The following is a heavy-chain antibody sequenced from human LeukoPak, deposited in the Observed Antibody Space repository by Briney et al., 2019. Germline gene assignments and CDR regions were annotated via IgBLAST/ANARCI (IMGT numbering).Heavy chain of an antibody. CDR2: INGDGSRI. CDR1: RFTFSSHW. V-gene: IGHV3-74*01. D-gene: IGHD3-16*01. Sequence: GGSLRLSCVSSRFTFSSHWMHWVRQVPGKGLMWVSRINGDGSRIHYGDSVKGRFTISRDNAKNTLYLQMTSLRGDDTAIYFCARDALGGRTKFDSWGHGSLVTVSS. J-gene: IGHJ4*01. CDR3: ARDALGGRTKFDS.